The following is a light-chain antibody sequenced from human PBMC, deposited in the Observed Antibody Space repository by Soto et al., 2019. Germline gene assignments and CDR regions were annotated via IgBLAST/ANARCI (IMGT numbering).Light chain of an antibody. CDR3: SAWDDSLNGWV. J-gene: IGLJ3*02. CDR2: NNN. CDR1: SSNIGSKT. V-gene: IGLV1-44*01. Sequence: QPVLTQPPSASGTPGQSVTISCSGGSSNIGSKTVNWYQQVPGTAPKVLIYNNNQRPSGVPDRFSGSKSGTSASLAISGLQSEDEADYYCSAWDDSLNGWVFGGGTKLTVL.